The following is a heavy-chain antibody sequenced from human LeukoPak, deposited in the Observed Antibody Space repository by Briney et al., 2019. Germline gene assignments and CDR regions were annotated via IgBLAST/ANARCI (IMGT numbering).Heavy chain of an antibody. V-gene: IGHV1-8*02. J-gene: IGHJ3*02. CDR1: GYTFTGYY. D-gene: IGHD3-3*01. CDR3: ARGSRYDFWSGYYTSPDAFDI. CDR2: MNPNSGNT. Sequence: ASVKVSCKASGYTFTGYYMHWVRQATGQGLEWMGWMNPNSGNTGYAQKFQGRVTMTRNTSISTAYMELSSLRSEDTAVYYCARGSRYDFWSGYYTSPDAFDIWGQGTMVTVSS.